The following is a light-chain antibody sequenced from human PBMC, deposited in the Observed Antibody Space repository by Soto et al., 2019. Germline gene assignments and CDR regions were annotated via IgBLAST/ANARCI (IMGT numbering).Light chain of an antibody. CDR3: TSYTRRNTLVI. CDR2: DVN. V-gene: IGLV2-14*03. J-gene: IGLJ2*01. Sequence: QSALTQPASVSGSPGQSITISCTGTNSDVGNYNYVSWYQQHPGKAPKLMIYDVNNRPSGVSHRFSGSKSGNTASLTISGLQAEDEATYYCTSYTRRNTLVIFGGGTKLTVL. CDR1: NSDVGNYNY.